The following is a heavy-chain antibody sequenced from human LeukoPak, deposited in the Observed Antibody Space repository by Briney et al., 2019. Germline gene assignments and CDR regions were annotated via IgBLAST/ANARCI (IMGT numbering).Heavy chain of an antibody. CDR2: IWYDGSNK. V-gene: IGHV3-33*01. Sequence: PGGSLRLSCAASGFTLSNYGVHWVRQAPGKGLEWLAFIWYDGSNKYYADSVEGRFTISRDNAKSTLHLQMIGLRAEDTAVYYCARDAWYCGSSSCSTTGYYYYFYMDVWGKGTTVTVAS. J-gene: IGHJ6*03. D-gene: IGHD2-2*02. CDR1: GFTLSNYG. CDR3: ARDAWYCGSSSCSTTGYYYYFYMDV.